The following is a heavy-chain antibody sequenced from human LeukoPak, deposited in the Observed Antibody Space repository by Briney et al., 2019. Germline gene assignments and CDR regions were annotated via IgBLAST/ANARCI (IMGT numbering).Heavy chain of an antibody. CDR1: GGSISSGSYY. J-gene: IGHJ6*03. Sequence: SETLSLTCTVSGGSISSGSYYWSWIRQPAGKGLEWIGRIYTSGSTNYNPSLKSRVTMSVDTSKNQFSLKLSSVTAADTAVYYCARSRGNSRYYYYMDVWGKGTTVTVSS. V-gene: IGHV4-61*02. D-gene: IGHD4-23*01. CDR3: ARSRGNSRYYYYMDV. CDR2: IYTSGST.